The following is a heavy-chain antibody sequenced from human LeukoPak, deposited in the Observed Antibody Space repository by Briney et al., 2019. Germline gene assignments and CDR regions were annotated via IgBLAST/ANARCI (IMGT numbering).Heavy chain of an antibody. CDR1: GFTFSTYP. V-gene: IGHV3-23*01. J-gene: IGHJ4*02. CDR3: ASQGTGYHSV. Sequence: PGASLRLSCAASGFTFSTYPMSWVRQAPGKGLEWVSSISENGAGTYYADSAKGRFTISRDNSRNTMYLQMHSLRVGDTAVYYCASQGTGYHSVWGQGTPVTVSS. CDR2: ISENGAGT. D-gene: IGHD3/OR15-3a*01.